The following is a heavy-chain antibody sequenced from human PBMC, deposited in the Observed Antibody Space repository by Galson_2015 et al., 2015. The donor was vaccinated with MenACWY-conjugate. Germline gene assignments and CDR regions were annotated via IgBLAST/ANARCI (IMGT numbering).Heavy chain of an antibody. J-gene: IGHJ6*02. CDR2: ITNKANNYAT. V-gene: IGHV3-73*01. D-gene: IGHD2-15*01. CDR3: TRHASGFCSGGSCYFYGMDV. CDR1: GFTFSGSA. Sequence: SLRLCCAASGFTFSGSAMYWVRQASGKGLEWVGRITNKANNYATAYAAPVKGRFTISRDDSKNTAYLQMNSLKTEDTDVYYCTRHASGFCSGGSCYFYGMDVWGQGTTVTVSS.